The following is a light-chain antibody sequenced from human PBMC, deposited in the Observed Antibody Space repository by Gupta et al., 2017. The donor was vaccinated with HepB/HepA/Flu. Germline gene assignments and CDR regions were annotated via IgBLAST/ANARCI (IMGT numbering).Light chain of an antibody. CDR1: QSVGTT. CDR2: GAS. V-gene: IGKV3-15*01. Sequence: IVMTQSPATLSVSPGGRATLSCRASQSVGTTLAWYQQKPGQGPRLLISGASIRATGVPARFSGSGSGTEFTLTISSLQSEDVAVYYCRQHKHWPPWTFGQGTKVEIK. CDR3: RQHKHWPPWT. J-gene: IGKJ1*01.